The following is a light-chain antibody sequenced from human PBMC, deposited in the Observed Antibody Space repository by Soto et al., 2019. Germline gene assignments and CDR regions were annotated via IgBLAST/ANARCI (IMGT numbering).Light chain of an antibody. J-gene: IGKJ4*01. CDR3: QQYNSYPLT. Sequence: DIQMTQSPSTLSASVGDRVTITCRASQSISSWLDWYQQKPGKAPKLLIYDASSLEIGVPSRFSGSGSGTEFTLTISSLQPDDFATYYCQQYNSYPLTFGGGTKVEIK. CDR1: QSISSW. CDR2: DAS. V-gene: IGKV1-5*01.